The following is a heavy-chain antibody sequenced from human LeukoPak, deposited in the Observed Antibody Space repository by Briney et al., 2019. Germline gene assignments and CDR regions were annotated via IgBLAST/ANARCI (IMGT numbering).Heavy chain of an antibody. D-gene: IGHD6-25*01. Sequence: SETLSLSCAVSGGSISSSNWWSWVRQPPGKGLEWIGEIYHSGSTNYNPSLKSRVTISVDKSKNQFSLKPSSVTVADTAVYYCASTGTIIAAGDYWGQGTLVTVSS. CDR3: ASTGTIIAAGDY. J-gene: IGHJ4*02. V-gene: IGHV4-4*02. CDR2: IYHSGST. CDR1: GGSISSSNW.